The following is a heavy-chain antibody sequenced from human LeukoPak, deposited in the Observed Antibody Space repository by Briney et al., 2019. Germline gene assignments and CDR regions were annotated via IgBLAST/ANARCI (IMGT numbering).Heavy chain of an antibody. CDR1: GYSFTSYW. CDR3: ARRGPGQQLPPPKLIKQPPPRIYYYMDV. CDR2: IYPSDSDT. J-gene: IGHJ6*03. Sequence: GESLKISCKASGYSFTSYWIGWVRQMPGKGLEWMGIIYPSDSDTRYTPSFQGQVTISADKSISTAYLQWSSLKASDTAMYYCARRGPGQQLPPPKLIKQPPPRIYYYMDVWGKGTTVTVSS. D-gene: IGHD6-13*01. V-gene: IGHV5-51*01.